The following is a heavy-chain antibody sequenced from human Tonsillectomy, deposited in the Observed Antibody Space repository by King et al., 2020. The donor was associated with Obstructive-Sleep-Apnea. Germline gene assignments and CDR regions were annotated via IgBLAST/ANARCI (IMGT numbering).Heavy chain of an antibody. CDR2: ISPYNGNA. J-gene: IGHJ4*02. CDR1: GYTFANYE. D-gene: IGHD6-19*01. CDR3: ARVAVAVSLGPNDY. V-gene: IGHV1-18*04. Sequence: LQLVQSGGEVKKPGASVQVSCKTSGYTFANYEINWLRQAPGQGLEWMGRISPYNGNAVYAQEFQGRVTMTTDRATATAHMDLRSLRSDDTAVYYCARVAVAVSLGPNDYWGQGTLVTVSS.